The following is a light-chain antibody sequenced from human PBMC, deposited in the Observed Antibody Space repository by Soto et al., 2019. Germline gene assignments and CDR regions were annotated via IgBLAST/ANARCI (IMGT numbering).Light chain of an antibody. CDR2: GAS. J-gene: IGKJ5*01. CDR1: QSVSSSY. V-gene: IGKV3-20*01. CDR3: QHDGGLPIT. Sequence: EIVLTQSPGTLSLSPGERVTLSCRASQSVSSSYLAWYQQKPGQAPRLLIYGASSRATGIPDSFSGSGSGTGFTLTISRLEPEDFAGFYCQHDGGLPITFGQGTRLEIK.